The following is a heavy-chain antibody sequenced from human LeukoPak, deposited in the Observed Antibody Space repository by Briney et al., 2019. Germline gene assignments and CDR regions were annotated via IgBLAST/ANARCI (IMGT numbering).Heavy chain of an antibody. Sequence: ALVKVSCKASGYTFTGYYMHWVRQAPGQGLEWMGWINPNSGGTNYAQKFQGRVTMTRDTSISTACMELSRLRSDDTAVYYCATPGFDSSGYYYHEYFQHWGQGTLVTVSS. CDR2: INPNSGGT. CDR1: GYTFTGYY. CDR3: ATPGFDSSGYYYHEYFQH. D-gene: IGHD3-22*01. V-gene: IGHV1-2*02. J-gene: IGHJ1*01.